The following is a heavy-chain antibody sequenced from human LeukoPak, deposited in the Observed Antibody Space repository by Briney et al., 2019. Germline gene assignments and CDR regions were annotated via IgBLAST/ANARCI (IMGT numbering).Heavy chain of an antibody. CDR1: GFTVSSNY. D-gene: IGHD3-9*01. Sequence: GGSLRLSCAASGFTVSSNYMSWVRQAPGKGLEWVSVIYSGGSTYYADSVKGRFTISRDNSKNTLYLQMNSLRAEDTAVYYCARSGYYNPNYFDPWGQGTLVTVSS. CDR3: ARSGYYNPNYFDP. J-gene: IGHJ4*02. V-gene: IGHV3-66*01. CDR2: IYSGGST.